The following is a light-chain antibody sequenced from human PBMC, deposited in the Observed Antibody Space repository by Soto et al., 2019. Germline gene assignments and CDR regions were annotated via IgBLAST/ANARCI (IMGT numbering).Light chain of an antibody. CDR1: TSNIGRNF. V-gene: IGLV1-47*01. Sequence: QSVLTQPPSASETPGQRVTMSCSGSTSNIGRNFVYWYQQFPGAAPKLLIYMNDQRPSGVPDRFSGSKSGTTASLAISGLRSDDEADYYCAAGDASVSRHVVGTGTKVPVL. J-gene: IGLJ1*01. CDR2: MND. CDR3: AAGDASVSRHV.